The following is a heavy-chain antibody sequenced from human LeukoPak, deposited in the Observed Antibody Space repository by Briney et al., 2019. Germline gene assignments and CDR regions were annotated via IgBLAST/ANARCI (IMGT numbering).Heavy chain of an antibody. CDR1: GFTFANYA. Sequence: QPGRSLRLSCAASGFTFANYAMSWVRQGPGKGLELVSTISGSGGSTYYADSVKGRFTISRDNSKNTLFLQMNSLRADDTAVYFCAKDQKSIAATGYDYWGQGTLVTVSS. V-gene: IGHV3-23*01. J-gene: IGHJ4*02. CDR2: ISGSGGST. D-gene: IGHD6-13*01. CDR3: AKDQKSIAATGYDY.